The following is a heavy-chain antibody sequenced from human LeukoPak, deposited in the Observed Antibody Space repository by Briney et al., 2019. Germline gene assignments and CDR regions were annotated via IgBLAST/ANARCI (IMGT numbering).Heavy chain of an antibody. D-gene: IGHD3-10*01. CDR3: TTYGSGRKFDY. CDR1: GYTFTSYY. J-gene: IGHJ4*02. Sequence: GASVKVSCKASGYTFTSYYMHWVRQAPGQGLEWMGIINPSGGSTSYAQKFQGRVTMARDTSTSTVYMELSSLRSEDTAVYYCTTYGSGRKFDYWGQGILVTVAS. CDR2: INPSGGST. V-gene: IGHV1-46*01.